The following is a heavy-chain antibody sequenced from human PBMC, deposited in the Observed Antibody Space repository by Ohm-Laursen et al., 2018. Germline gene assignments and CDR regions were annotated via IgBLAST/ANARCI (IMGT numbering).Heavy chain of an antibody. D-gene: IGHD4-11*01. Sequence: LSLTCAASGFTFSDYGGHLVRPAPRKGLGGLSYISSSGTTIYYADSVKGRFTISRDNSKNTLYLQMNSLRAEDTAVYYCAKRDVSNYHCFDSWGQGTLVTVSS. CDR2: ISSSGTTI. CDR1: GFTFSDYG. J-gene: IGHJ4*02. V-gene: IGHV3-48*03. CDR3: AKRDVSNYHCFDS.